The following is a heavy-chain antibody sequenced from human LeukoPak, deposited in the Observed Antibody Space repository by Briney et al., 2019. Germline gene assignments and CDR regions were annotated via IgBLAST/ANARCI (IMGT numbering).Heavy chain of an antibody. V-gene: IGHV3-33*01. Sequence: PGGPLRLSCAASGFTFSSNGMHWVRQAPGKGLEWVAVVSFDGNNKYFADSVKGRFSISRDNSRNTLYMQMNSLRAEDTAVYYCARAGRGWFGSMDVWGQGTTVTVSS. CDR1: GFTFSSNG. CDR3: ARAGRGWFGSMDV. CDR2: VSFDGNNK. D-gene: IGHD3-10*01. J-gene: IGHJ6*02.